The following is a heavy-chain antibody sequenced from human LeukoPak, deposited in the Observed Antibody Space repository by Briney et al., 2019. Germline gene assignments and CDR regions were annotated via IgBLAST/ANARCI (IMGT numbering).Heavy chain of an antibody. CDR2: INPNTGGT. D-gene: IGHD5-12*01. CDR1: GYTFTGYY. CDR3: ARPKDSGYDYFDP. Sequence: ASVKVSCKASGYTFTGYYMHWVRHAPGQGLESMGWINPNTGGTYYAQKFQGRVTMTRETSISTAYMELSSLISDDTAVYYCARPKDSGYDYFDPWGQGTLVTVSS. V-gene: IGHV1-2*02. J-gene: IGHJ5*02.